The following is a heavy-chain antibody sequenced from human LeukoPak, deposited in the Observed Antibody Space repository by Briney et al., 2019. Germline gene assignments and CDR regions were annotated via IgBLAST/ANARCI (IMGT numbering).Heavy chain of an antibody. J-gene: IGHJ4*02. D-gene: IGHD6-13*01. CDR3: ARDPYSSSWVDY. CDR1: GYSLTELS. V-gene: IGHV1-2*02. CDR2: INPNSGGT. Sequence: ASVKVSCKVSGYSLTELSMHWVRQAPGQGLAWMGWINPNSGGTNYAQKFQGRVTMTRDTSISTAYMELSRLRSDDTAVYYCARDPYSSSWVDYWGQGTLVTVSS.